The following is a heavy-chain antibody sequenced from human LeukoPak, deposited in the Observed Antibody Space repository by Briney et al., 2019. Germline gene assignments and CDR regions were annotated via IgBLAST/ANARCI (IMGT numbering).Heavy chain of an antibody. V-gene: IGHV3-49*03. J-gene: IGHJ1*01. CDR1: GFTFGDYA. CDR3: SRDRYYGSGRGYFQH. D-gene: IGHD3-10*01. Sequence: GRYLGLSCTVSGFTFGDYAMSWFRQAPGKGLEWVGFIRSKDYGATTEYAASVKGRFTISRDDSKSIAYLQMNSLKTEDTAVYYCSRDRYYGSGRGYFQHWGQGTLVTVSS. CDR2: IRSKDYGATT.